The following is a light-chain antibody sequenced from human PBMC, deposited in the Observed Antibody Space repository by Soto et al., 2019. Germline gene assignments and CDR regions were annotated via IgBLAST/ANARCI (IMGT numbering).Light chain of an antibody. V-gene: IGKV1-5*03. Sequence: DIRMTQSPPTLTSSAGDRVTINXRASKSIITWLAWYQQKPGXAPKXXXDEXSNLESGGPSRFSGSGSGTEFTLTISSLQPDDFANYYCQHYNSDSEAFGQGTKVDIK. CDR3: QHYNSDSEA. CDR2: EXS. J-gene: IGKJ1*01. CDR1: KSIITW.